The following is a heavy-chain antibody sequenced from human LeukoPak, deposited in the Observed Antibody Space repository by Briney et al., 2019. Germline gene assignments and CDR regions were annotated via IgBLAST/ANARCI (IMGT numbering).Heavy chain of an antibody. V-gene: IGHV1-46*01. CDR1: GYTFTGYY. Sequence: ASVKVSCKASGYTFTGYYMHWVRQAPGQGLEWMGKINPSGGSTSYAQKFQGRVTMTRDMSTSTVYMELSSLRSEDTAVYYCARAGTITGTTWNWFDPWGQGTLVTVSS. J-gene: IGHJ5*02. CDR2: INPSGGST. CDR3: ARAGTITGTTWNWFDP. D-gene: IGHD1-7*01.